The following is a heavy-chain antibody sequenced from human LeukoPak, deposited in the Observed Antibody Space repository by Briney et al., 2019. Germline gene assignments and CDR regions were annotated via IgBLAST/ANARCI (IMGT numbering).Heavy chain of an antibody. CDR3: ARMAEARSIKWFDP. J-gene: IGHJ5*02. D-gene: IGHD6-6*01. CDR1: GYTFTSCD. Sequence: GASVKVSCKASGYTFTSCDINWVRQATGQGLEWMGWMNPNSGDTGYAQKFQGRVTMTRDVSISTAYMELSSLGSEDTAVYYCARMAEARSIKWFDPWGQGTLVTVSS. V-gene: IGHV1-8*01. CDR2: MNPNSGDT.